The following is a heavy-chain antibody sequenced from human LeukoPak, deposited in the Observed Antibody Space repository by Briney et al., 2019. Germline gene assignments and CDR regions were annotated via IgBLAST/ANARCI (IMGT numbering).Heavy chain of an antibody. J-gene: IGHJ4*02. V-gene: IGHV3-53*04. Sequence: GGSLRLSCAASGFTVSSNYMSWVRQAPGKGLEWVSVIYSGGSTYYADSVKGRFTISRHNSKNTLYLQMNSLRAEDTAVYYCARGRHCGGDCYPYYFGYWGQGTLVTVSS. CDR2: IYSGGST. CDR1: GFTVSSNY. D-gene: IGHD2-21*02. CDR3: ARGRHCGGDCYPYYFGY.